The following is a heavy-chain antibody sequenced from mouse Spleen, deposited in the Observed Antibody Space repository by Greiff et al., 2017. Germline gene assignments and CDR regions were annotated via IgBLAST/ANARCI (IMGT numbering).Heavy chain of an antibody. D-gene: IGHD2-4*01. J-gene: IGHJ1*03. Sequence: QVQLQQSGAELARPGASVKLSCKASGYTFTSYGISWVKQRTGQGLEWIGEIYPRSGNTYYNEKFKGKATLTADKSSSTAYMELRSLTSEDSAVYFCARHDYDAHYWYFDVWGTGTTVTVSS. CDR2: IYPRSGNT. V-gene: IGHV1-81*01. CDR1: GYTFTSYG. CDR3: ARHDYDAHYWYFDV.